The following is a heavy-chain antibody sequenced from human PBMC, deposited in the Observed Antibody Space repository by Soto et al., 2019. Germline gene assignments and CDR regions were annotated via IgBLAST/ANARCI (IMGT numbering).Heavy chain of an antibody. J-gene: IGHJ6*02. V-gene: IGHV4-28*01. Sequence: PSETLSLTCAVSGYSISSTNWLGWILQPPGRGLEWIGYIYYSGTTYYTPSLKSRVTMSVDSSKNQFSLKLSSVTAVDTAVYYCARTRGSKNYGMDVWGQGTSVTVSS. CDR3: ARTRGSKNYGMDV. CDR2: IYYSGTT. CDR1: GYSISSTNW. D-gene: IGHD1-26*01.